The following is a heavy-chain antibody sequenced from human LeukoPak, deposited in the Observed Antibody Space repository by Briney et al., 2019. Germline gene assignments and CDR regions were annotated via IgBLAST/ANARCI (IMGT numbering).Heavy chain of an antibody. CDR2: IYYSRST. J-gene: IGHJ5*02. V-gene: IGHV4-39*01. Sequence: SETLSPTCTVSGGSISSSSYYWGWIRQPPGKGLEWIGSIYYSRSTYYNPSLKSRVTISVDTSKNQFSLKLSSVTAADTAVYYCARQGLYCSGGSCYSRWFDPWGQGTLVTVSS. D-gene: IGHD2-15*01. CDR1: GGSISSSSYY. CDR3: ARQGLYCSGGSCYSRWFDP.